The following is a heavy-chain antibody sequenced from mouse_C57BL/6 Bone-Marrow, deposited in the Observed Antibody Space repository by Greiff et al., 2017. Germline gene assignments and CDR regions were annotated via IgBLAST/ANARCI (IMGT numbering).Heavy chain of an antibody. J-gene: IGHJ3*01. CDR2: IHPNSGST. D-gene: IGHD1-1*01. CDR1: GYTFTSYW. Sequence: QVQLQQPGAELVKPGASVKLSCKASGYTFTSYWMHWVKQRPGQGLEWIGMIHPNSGSTNYNEKFKSKATLPVDKSSSTAYMQLSSLTSEDSAGYYCARLGCSSLFADGGQGALVTVSA. V-gene: IGHV1-64*01. CDR3: ARLGCSSLFAD.